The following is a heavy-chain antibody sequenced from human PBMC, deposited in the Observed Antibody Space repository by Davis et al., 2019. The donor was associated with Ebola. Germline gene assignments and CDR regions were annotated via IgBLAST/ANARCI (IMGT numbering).Heavy chain of an antibody. D-gene: IGHD3-10*01. V-gene: IGHV3-7*03. CDR3: AKGLWFRDGYFDY. CDR1: GFTFSSYW. CDR2: IKQDGSEK. J-gene: IGHJ4*02. Sequence: GGSLRLSCAASGFTFSSYWMSWVRQAPGKGLEWVANIKQDGSEKYYVDSVKGRFTISRDNAKNSLYLQMNSLRAEDTAVYYCAKGLWFRDGYFDYWGQGTLVTVSS.